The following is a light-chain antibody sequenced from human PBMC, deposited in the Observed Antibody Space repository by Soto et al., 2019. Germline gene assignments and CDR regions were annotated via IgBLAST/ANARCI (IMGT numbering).Light chain of an antibody. J-gene: IGKJ5*01. V-gene: IGKV3-20*01. Sequence: EIVLTQSPGTLSLSPGERATLSCRASQTVSSNFLGWYQQKPGQAPRRLIHGASSRAPGIPDRFSGSESVTDFTLTISRLEPEDFAVYYCQQYGSWPITFGQGTRLEIK. CDR3: QQYGSWPIT. CDR2: GAS. CDR1: QTVSSNF.